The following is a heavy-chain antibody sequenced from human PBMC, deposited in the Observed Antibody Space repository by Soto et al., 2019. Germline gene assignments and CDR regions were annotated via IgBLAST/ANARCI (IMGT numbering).Heavy chain of an antibody. D-gene: IGHD4-17*01. Sequence: QVQLVQSGAEVKKPGSSVKVSCKASGGSFSTYGINWVRLAPGQGLEWMGGSIPKFGTTNYAQKFRGRVTITAYESTNTAYMELNYLRSEDTDVYFCARELGTDYGGNSLSRGYWGQGTLVTVSS. V-gene: IGHV1-69*13. CDR3: ARELGTDYGGNSLSRGY. CDR2: SIPKFGTT. J-gene: IGHJ4*02. CDR1: GGSFSTYG.